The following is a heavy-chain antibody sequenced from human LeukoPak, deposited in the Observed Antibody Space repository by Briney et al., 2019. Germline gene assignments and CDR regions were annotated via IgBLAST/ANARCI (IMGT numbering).Heavy chain of an antibody. CDR3: ARDGVWYGDLFYYYYYYMDV. D-gene: IGHD4-17*01. CDR2: INPNSGGT. V-gene: IGHV1-2*02. J-gene: IGHJ6*03. Sequence: GASVKVSCKASGYTFTGYYMHWVRQAPGQGLEWMGWINPNSGGTNYAQKFQGRVTMTRDTSISTAYMELSRLRSDDTAVYYCARDGVWYGDLFYYYYYYMDVWGKGTTVTISS. CDR1: GYTFTGYY.